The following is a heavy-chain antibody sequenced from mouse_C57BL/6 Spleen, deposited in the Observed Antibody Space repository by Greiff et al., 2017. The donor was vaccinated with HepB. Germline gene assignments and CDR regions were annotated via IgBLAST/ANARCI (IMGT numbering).Heavy chain of an antibody. CDR1: GYTFTSYW. CDR2: IYPSDSET. J-gene: IGHJ1*03. Sequence: QQSCKAPGYTFTSYWMEWVKQRPGQGLEWIGNIYPSDSETHYNQKFKDKATLTVDKSSSTAYMQLSSLTSEDSAVYYRAREGYFDVWGTGTTVTVSS. CDR3: AREGYFDV. V-gene: IGHV1-61*01.